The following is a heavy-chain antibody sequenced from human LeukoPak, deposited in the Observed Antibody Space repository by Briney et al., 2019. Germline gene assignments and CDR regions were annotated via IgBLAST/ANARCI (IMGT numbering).Heavy chain of an antibody. D-gene: IGHD2-8*02. CDR2: ISPDGSDT. CDR1: GFSLSGYW. V-gene: IGHV3-74*01. J-gene: IGHJ6*02. CDR3: TRVQAGRSGHMDV. Sequence: GGSLRLSCAASGFSLSGYWMHWVRQAPGKGLVWVSRISPDGSDTTYADSVKGRFTISRDNSKNTLYLQMNRLRDEDAAVYQCTRVQAGRSGHMDVWGRGTTVTVSS.